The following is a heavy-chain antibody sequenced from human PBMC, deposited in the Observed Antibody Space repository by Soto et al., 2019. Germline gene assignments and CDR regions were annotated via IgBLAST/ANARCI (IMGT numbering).Heavy chain of an antibody. D-gene: IGHD3-16*01. J-gene: IGHJ4*02. Sequence: ASVKVSCKASGYTFTTYDFDWVRQAPGQGLEWMGWINVLNGNTKYAQRFQGRVTMTTDTSKNQFSLQLSSVTPEDTALYYCARVQGGLDYWGLGSLVTVSS. CDR3: ARVQGGLDY. CDR2: INVLNGNT. CDR1: GYTFTTYD. V-gene: IGHV1-18*01.